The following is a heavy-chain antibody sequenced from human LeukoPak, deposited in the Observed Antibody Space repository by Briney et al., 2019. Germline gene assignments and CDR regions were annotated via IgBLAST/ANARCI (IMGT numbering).Heavy chain of an antibody. V-gene: IGHV3-23*01. Sequence: GGSLRLSCAASGFTFSNYAMSWVRQAPGKGPEGVSAISGSGGSTYYADSVKGRFTISRDNSKNTLYLQMNSLRAEDTAVYYCAKARIVGANRMSYYFDYWGQGTLVTVSS. CDR3: AKARIVGANRMSYYFDY. D-gene: IGHD1-26*01. CDR1: GFTFSNYA. CDR2: ISGSGGST. J-gene: IGHJ4*02.